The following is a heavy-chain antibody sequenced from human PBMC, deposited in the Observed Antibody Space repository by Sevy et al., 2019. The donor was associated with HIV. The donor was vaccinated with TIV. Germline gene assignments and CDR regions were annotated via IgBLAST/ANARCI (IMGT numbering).Heavy chain of an antibody. V-gene: IGHV3-33*01. J-gene: IGHJ4*02. D-gene: IGHD4-17*01. CDR3: VRDLEFYDYGDYGPAFMPDY. CDR2: IWFDGSNT. Sequence: GSLRLSCAASGFTFSTYGMHWVRQAPGKGLEWVAVIWFDGSNTYYADSVKGRFTISRDIAKNTLHLQMNSLRVEDTAVYYGVRDLEFYDYGDYGPAFMPDYWGQGTLVTVSS. CDR1: GFTFSTYG.